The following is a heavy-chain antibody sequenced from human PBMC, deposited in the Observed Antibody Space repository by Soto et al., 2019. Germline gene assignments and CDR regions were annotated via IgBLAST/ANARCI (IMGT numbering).Heavy chain of an antibody. Sequence: RASVKVSCKVSGNTLTGLPMHWVRQAPGKGLEWMGSLDPEEGERIFAQRFQGRVTMSEDTSTDTAYMELSSLKSEDTAVYYCAAGVTTFDYWGQGTLVTVSS. J-gene: IGHJ4*02. CDR1: GNTLTGLP. CDR3: AAGVTTFDY. CDR2: LDPEEGER. D-gene: IGHD4-17*01. V-gene: IGHV1-24*01.